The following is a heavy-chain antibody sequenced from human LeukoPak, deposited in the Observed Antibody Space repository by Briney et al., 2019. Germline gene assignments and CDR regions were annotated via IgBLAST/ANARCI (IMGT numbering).Heavy chain of an antibody. CDR2: INSDGSST. CDR3: ARSKGDSSGYYYHYFDY. J-gene: IGHJ4*02. CDR1: GFTFSSYW. D-gene: IGHD3-22*01. V-gene: IGHV3-74*01. Sequence: TGGSLRLSCAASGFTFSSYWMHWVRQAPGKGQVWVSRINSDGSSTSYADSVKGRFTISRDNAKNTLYLQVNSLRAEDTAVYYCARSKGDSSGYYYHYFDYWGQGTLVTVSS.